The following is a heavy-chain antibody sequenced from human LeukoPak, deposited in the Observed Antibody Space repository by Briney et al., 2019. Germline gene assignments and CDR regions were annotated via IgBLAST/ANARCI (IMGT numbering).Heavy chain of an antibody. D-gene: IGHD4-23*01. CDR3: ARDPTTVVTPSPWFDP. CDR1: GGSISSYY. V-gene: IGHV4-4*07. J-gene: IGHJ5*02. Sequence: SETLSLTCTVSGGSISSYYWSWIRQPAGKGLEWIGRIYTSGSTNYNPSLKSRVTMSVDTSKNQFSLKLSSVTAADTAVYYCARDPTTVVTPSPWFDPWGQGTLVTVSS. CDR2: IYTSGST.